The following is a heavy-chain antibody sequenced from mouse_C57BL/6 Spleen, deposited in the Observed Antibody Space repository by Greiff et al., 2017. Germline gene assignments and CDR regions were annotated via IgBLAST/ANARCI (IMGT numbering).Heavy chain of an antibody. CDR3: ARREDYYYGIDY. CDR2: IYPGSGST. V-gene: IGHV1-55*01. CDR1: GYTFTSYW. Sequence: QVQLKQSGAELVKPGASVKMSCKASGYTFTSYWITWVKQRPGQGLEWIGDIYPGSGSTNYNEKFKSKATLTVDTSSSTAYMQLSSLTSEDSAVYYCARREDYYYGIDYWGQGTTLTVSS. D-gene: IGHD1-1*01. J-gene: IGHJ2*01.